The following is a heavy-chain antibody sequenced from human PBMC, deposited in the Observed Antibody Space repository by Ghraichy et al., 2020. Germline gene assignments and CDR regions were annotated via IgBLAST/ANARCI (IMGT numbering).Heavy chain of an antibody. CDR3: ARSSWDTETLWY. V-gene: IGHV4-34*01. Sequence: SETLSLTCAVYGGSFSGYYWSWIRQPPGKGLEWIGEINHSGSTNYNPSLKSRVTISVDTSKNQFSLKLSSVTAADTAVYYCARSSWDTETLWYWGQGTLVTVSS. CDR1: GGSFSGYY. D-gene: IGHD5-18*01. CDR2: INHSGST. J-gene: IGHJ4*02.